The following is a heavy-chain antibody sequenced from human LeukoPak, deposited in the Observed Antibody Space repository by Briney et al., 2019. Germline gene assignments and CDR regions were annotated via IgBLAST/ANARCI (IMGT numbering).Heavy chain of an antibody. D-gene: IGHD2-2*02. V-gene: IGHV3-30-3*01. CDR2: ISYDGSNK. J-gene: IGHJ6*03. Sequence: GGSLRLSCAASGFTFSTYAMHWVRQAPGKGLEWVAVISYDGSNKYYADSVKGRFTISRDSSKNTLYLQMNSLRAEDTAVYYCARAPSVPAAIRVFDYYYMDVWGKGTTVTVSS. CDR1: GFTFSTYA. CDR3: ARAPSVPAAIRVFDYYYMDV.